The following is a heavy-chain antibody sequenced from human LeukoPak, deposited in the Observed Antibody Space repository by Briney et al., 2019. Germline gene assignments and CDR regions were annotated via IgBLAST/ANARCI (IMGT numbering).Heavy chain of an antibody. V-gene: IGHV1-8*01. Sequence: ASVKVSCKASGYSFTSYDINWVRRATGQGLEWMGWMKSNSGNTGYAQKFQGRVTMTRDTSISTAYMELSSLGSEDTALYYCARETLGGWFLDWGQGTLVTVSS. CDR2: MKSNSGNT. D-gene: IGHD6-19*01. CDR3: ARETLGGWFLD. J-gene: IGHJ4*02. CDR1: GYSFTSYD.